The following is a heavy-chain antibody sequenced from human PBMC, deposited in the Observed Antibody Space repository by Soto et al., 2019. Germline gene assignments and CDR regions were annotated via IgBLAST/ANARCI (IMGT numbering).Heavy chain of an antibody. CDR3: ARHGSN. J-gene: IGHJ4*02. CDR2: IYYSGIT. Sequence: SETLSLTCTVSGVSISNSSYYWGWIRRPPGKGLEWIGSIYYSGITYYNPSLKRRVPISVDTSKNQFSLKLTSVTAADTAVYYCARHGSNWGQGTLVTVSS. CDR1: GVSISNSSYY. V-gene: IGHV4-39*01.